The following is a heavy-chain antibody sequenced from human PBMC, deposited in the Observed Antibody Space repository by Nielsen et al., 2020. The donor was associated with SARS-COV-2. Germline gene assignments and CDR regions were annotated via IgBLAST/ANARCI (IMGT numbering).Heavy chain of an antibody. CDR3: ARAYDYVWGSFDAFDI. J-gene: IGHJ3*02. V-gene: IGHV3-64*04. CDR1: GFTFSSYA. Sequence: GESLKISCSASGFTFSSYAMHWVRQAPGKGLEYVSAISSNGGSTYYADSVKGRFTISRDNAKNSLYLQMNSLRAEDTAVYYCARAYDYVWGSFDAFDIWGQGTMVTVSS. CDR2: ISSNGGST. D-gene: IGHD3-16*01.